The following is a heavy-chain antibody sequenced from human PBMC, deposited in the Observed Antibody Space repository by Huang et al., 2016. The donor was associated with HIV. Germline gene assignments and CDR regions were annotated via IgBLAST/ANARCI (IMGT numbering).Heavy chain of an antibody. D-gene: IGHD6-13*01. CDR3: AKGGSAAAVLDF. V-gene: IGHV3-30*18. CDR2: ISYDAKKK. Sequence: QVQLVESGGGVVQPGRSLRISCAASGFTFSSYGMHLVRQAPGKGLGWVAVISYDAKKKYDADAVKGRFSISRDNSKTTVYLQLNSLRLEDMAVYYCAKGGSAAAVLDFWGQGTLVTVSS. J-gene: IGHJ4*02. CDR1: GFTFSSYG.